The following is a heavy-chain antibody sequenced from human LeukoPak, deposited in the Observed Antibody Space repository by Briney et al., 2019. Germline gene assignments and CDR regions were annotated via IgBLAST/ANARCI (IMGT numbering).Heavy chain of an antibody. D-gene: IGHD2-15*01. CDR3: APSVRSGGSYYFDY. V-gene: IGHV1-46*01. CDR1: GYTFTGYY. J-gene: IGHJ4*02. CDR2: INPSDGST. Sequence: GASVKVSCKASGYTFTGYYMHWVRQAPGQGLEWMGIINPSDGSTTYTQKFQGRVTMTTDTSTSTVNMELSSLRSEDTAVYYCAPSVRSGGSYYFDYWGQGTLVTVSS.